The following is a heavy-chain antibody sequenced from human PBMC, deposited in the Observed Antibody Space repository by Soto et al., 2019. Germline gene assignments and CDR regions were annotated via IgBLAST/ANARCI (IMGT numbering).Heavy chain of an antibody. V-gene: IGHV3-74*01. D-gene: IGHD6-13*01. J-gene: IGHJ1*01. Sequence: EVQLVESGGGLVQPGGSLRLSCAASGFTFSSYWMHWVRQAPGKGLVWVSRINSDGSSTSYAGSVKGRFTISRDNAKNTLYLQMNSLRAEDTAVYYCARAEAAAGRGREYFQHWGQGTLVTVSS. CDR1: GFTFSSYW. CDR3: ARAEAAAGRGREYFQH. CDR2: INSDGSST.